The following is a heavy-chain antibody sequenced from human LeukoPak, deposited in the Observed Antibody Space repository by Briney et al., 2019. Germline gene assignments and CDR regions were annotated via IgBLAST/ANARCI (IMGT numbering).Heavy chain of an antibody. CDR3: ARPLPTSGSYPAEYFQH. J-gene: IGHJ1*01. V-gene: IGHV3-30*03. D-gene: IGHD1-26*01. CDR2: ISYDGSNK. CDR1: GFTFSSYG. Sequence: GGSLRLSCAASGFTFSSYGMSWVRQAPGKGLEWVAVISYDGSNKYYADSVKGRFTISRDNSKNTLYLQMNSLRAEDTAVYYCARPLPTSGSYPAEYFQHWGQGTLVTVSS.